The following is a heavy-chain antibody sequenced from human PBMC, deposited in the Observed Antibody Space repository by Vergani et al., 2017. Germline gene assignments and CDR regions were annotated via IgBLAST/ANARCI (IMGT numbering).Heavy chain of an antibody. CDR2: IIPIFGTA. V-gene: IGHV1-69*01. Sequence: QVQLVQSGAEVKKPGSSVKVSCKASGGTFSSYAISWVRQAPGQGLEWMGGIIPIFGTANYAQKFQGRVTITADESTSTAYMELSSLRSEDTAVYYCARGYPYCSRTSCYRFDYWGQGTLVTVSS. CDR3: ARGYPYCSRTSCYRFDY. D-gene: IGHD2-2*02. CDR1: GGTFSSYA. J-gene: IGHJ4*02.